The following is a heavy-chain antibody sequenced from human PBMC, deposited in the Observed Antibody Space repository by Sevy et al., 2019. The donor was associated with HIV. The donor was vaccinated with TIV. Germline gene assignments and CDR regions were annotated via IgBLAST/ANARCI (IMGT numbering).Heavy chain of an antibody. CDR3: ARWRAVAGSPHAFDI. CDR1: GFTFSSYA. CDR2: INGDGSST. V-gene: IGHV3-74*01. D-gene: IGHD6-19*01. J-gene: IGHJ3*02. Sequence: GGSLRLSCAASGFTFSSYAMSWVRQAPGKGLMWVSRINGDGSSTSYADSVKGRFTISRDNAKNTLYLQMNSLRAEDTAVYYCARWRAVAGSPHAFDIWGQGTMVTVSS.